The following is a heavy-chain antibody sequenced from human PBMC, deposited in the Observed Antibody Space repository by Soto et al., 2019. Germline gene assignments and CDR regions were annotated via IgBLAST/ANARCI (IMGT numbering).Heavy chain of an antibody. J-gene: IGHJ6*02. CDR2: INPSGGST. V-gene: IGHV1-46*01. Sequence: ASVKVSCKASGYTFTSYYMHWVRQAPGQGLEWMGIINPSGGSTSYAQKFQGRVTMTRDTSTSTVYMELSSLRSEDTAVYYCARGYSSGYPNYYYGMDVWGQGTTVTVSS. D-gene: IGHD3-22*01. CDR1: GYTFTSYY. CDR3: ARGYSSGYPNYYYGMDV.